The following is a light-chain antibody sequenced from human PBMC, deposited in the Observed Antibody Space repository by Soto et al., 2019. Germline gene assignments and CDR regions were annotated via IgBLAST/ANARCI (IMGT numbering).Light chain of an antibody. V-gene: IGLV2-14*01. CDR2: EVS. CDR3: SSYTTTTRL. CDR1: RSDIGSNNY. J-gene: IGLJ3*02. Sequence: QSALTQPASVSGSPGQSITISCTGTRSDIGSNNYVSWFQQRPGKAPTLIIYEVSNRPSGVSNHFSGSKSGNTASLTISGLLPEDEAEYYCSSYTTTTRLFGGGTQLTVL.